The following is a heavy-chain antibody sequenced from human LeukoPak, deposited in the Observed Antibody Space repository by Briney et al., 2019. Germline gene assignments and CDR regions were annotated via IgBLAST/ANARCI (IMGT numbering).Heavy chain of an antibody. Sequence: GGSLRLSCAASGFTFSSYAMHWVRQAPGKGLEWVAVISYDGSNKYYADSVKGRFTISRDNSKNTLYLQMNSLRAEDTAVYYCARSPEYYYYYMDVWGKGTTVTVSS. J-gene: IGHJ6*03. CDR3: ARSPEYYYYYMDV. CDR1: GFTFSSYA. CDR2: ISYDGSNK. V-gene: IGHV3-30*01.